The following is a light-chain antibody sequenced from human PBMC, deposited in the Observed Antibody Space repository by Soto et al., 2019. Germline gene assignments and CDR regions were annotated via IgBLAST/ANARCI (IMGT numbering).Light chain of an antibody. CDR1: QSVSSY. J-gene: IGKJ1*01. CDR2: DAS. Sequence: EIVLTQSPAILSMSPGERATLSCRASQSVSSYFAWYPQKPGQAPRLLIYDASNRATGVPARFSGSGSGTDFTLTISRLEPEDFAVYYCQQRRYWPVTFGQGTKVEIK. CDR3: QQRRYWPVT. V-gene: IGKV3-11*01.